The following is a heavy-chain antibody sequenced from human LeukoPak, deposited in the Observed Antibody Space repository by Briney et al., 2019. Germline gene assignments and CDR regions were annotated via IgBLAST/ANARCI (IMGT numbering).Heavy chain of an antibody. CDR3: ARGRITFGGVIVPVDY. J-gene: IGHJ4*02. D-gene: IGHD3-16*02. Sequence: PGGSLRLSCAASGFTFSSHAMHWVRQAPGKGLEWVAVISYDGSNKYYADSVKGRFTISRDNSKNTLYLQMNSLRAEDTAVCYCARGRITFGGVIVPVDYWGQGTLVTVSS. CDR1: GFTFSSHA. V-gene: IGHV3-30-3*01. CDR2: ISYDGSNK.